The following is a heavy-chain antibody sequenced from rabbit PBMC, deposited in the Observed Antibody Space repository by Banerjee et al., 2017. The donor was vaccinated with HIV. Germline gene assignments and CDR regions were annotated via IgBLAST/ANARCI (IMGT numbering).Heavy chain of an antibody. V-gene: IGHV1S45*01. CDR3: ARDLAGVTGWNFGL. J-gene: IGHJ4*01. D-gene: IGHD4-1*01. Sequence: QEQLLESGGGLVQPEGSLTLTCKASELTLSSYWMWCVRQAPGKGLERIACINTICGDTVYATWAKGRFTISKASWTTVTLQMTSLTAADTASYFCARDLAGVTGWNFGLWGPGTLVTVS. CDR2: INTICGDT. CDR1: ELTLSSYW.